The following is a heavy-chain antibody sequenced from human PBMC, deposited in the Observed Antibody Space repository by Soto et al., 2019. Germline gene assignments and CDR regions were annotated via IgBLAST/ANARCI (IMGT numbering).Heavy chain of an antibody. J-gene: IGHJ6*02. CDR2: INYVNGNT. CDR1: XXXXXXXA. V-gene: IGHV1-3*01. CDR3: ARGGYPPGSNYYYRIDV. D-gene: IGHD3-22*01. Sequence: QVQLVQSGXXXXXXXXXXKVSXXXXXXXXXXXAMLWVXXAXXXXXXXMGGINYVNGNTKYSQNFQGRVTINRDTSASTVYMELSGLRSDDTAVYYCARGGYPPGSNYYYRIDVWGQGTTVTVS.